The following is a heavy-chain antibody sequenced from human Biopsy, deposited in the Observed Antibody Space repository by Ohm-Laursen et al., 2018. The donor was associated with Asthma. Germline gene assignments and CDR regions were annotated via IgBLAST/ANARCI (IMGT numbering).Heavy chain of an antibody. CDR3: ARKAGSCISRTCYSLDF. V-gene: IGHV1-69*01. D-gene: IGHD2-2*01. J-gene: IGHJ4*02. CDR2: INSVFGTT. Sequence: ESSVKVSCKSLGGTFNTYVIGWVRQAPGQGLEWMGGINSVFGTTTYPQKFQDRVTITADDSTSTVYMESSSLRSEDTAVYYCARKAGSCISRTCYSLDFWGQGTLVTVSS. CDR1: GGTFNTYV.